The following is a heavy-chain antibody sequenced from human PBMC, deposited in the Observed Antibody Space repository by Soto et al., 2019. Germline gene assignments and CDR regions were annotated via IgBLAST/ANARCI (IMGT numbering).Heavy chain of an antibody. V-gene: IGHV4-61*01. CDR1: GGSVSSGSYY. J-gene: IGHJ4*02. D-gene: IGHD3-22*01. Sequence: KPSETLSLTCTVSGGSVSSGSYYWSWIRQPPGKGLEWIGYIYYSGSTNYNPSLKSRVTISVDTSKNQFSLKLSSVTAADTAVYYCARGAVYYDSSGYFSYWGQGTLVTVSS. CDR2: IYYSGST. CDR3: ARGAVYYDSSGYFSY.